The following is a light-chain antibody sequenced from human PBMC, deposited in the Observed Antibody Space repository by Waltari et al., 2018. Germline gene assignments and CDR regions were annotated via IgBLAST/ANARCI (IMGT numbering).Light chain of an antibody. V-gene: IGKV4-1*01. CDR3: QQYYSSRRT. CDR1: SLLFISNYDNY. J-gene: IGKJ1*01. CDR2: CSS. Sequence: SLLFISNYDNYLAWYQQKPGQPPQLFMYCSSTRQAWVPDRFSSSGCGTDFSLTIISLQAEDVAVYYCQQYYSSRRTFGQGTKVEIK.